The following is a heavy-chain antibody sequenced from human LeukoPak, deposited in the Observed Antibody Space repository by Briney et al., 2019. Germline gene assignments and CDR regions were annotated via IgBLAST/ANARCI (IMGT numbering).Heavy chain of an antibody. D-gene: IGHD1-1*01. CDR2: IKQDGSEE. CDR3: ARDLGGTNYYYYYMDV. V-gene: IGHV3-7*01. J-gene: IGHJ6*03. Sequence: PGGSLRLSCAASGFTFSSYWMSWVRQAPGKGLEWVANIKQDGSEEYYVDSVKGRFTISRDNAKNSLYLQMNSLRAEDTAVYYCARDLGGTNYYYYYMDVWGKGTTVTVSS. CDR1: GFTFSSYW.